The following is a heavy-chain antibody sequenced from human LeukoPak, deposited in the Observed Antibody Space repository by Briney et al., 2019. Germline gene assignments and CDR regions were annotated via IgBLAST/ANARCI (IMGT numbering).Heavy chain of an antibody. CDR1: GFTFSSYE. J-gene: IGHJ4*02. CDR2: IYYSGST. CDR3: AQIGVTMVRGVQPLL. Sequence: KTGGSLRLSCAASGFTFSSYEMNWVRQAPGKGLEWIGSIYYSGSTYYNPSLKSRVTISVDTSKNQFSLKLSSVTAADTAVYYCAQIGVTMVRGVQPLLWGQGTLVTVSS. D-gene: IGHD3-10*01. V-gene: IGHV4-59*05.